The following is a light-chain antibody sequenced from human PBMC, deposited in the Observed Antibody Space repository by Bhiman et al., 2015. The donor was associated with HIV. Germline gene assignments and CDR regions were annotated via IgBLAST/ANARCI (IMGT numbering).Light chain of an antibody. CDR2: YDS. CDR3: QVWDSSSDHVV. V-gene: IGLV3-21*04. J-gene: IGLJ2*01. CDR1: NIGSKS. Sequence: SYVPTQPPSVSVAPGKTATITCGGNNIGSKSVHWYQQKPGQAPVLVIYYDSDRPSGIPERFSGSNSGNTATLTISRVEAGNEADYYCQVWDSSSDHVVFGGGTKLTVL.